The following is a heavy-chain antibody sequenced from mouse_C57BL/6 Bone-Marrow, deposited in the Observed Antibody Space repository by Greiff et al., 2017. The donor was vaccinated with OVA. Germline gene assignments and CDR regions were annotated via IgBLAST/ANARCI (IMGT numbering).Heavy chain of an antibody. J-gene: IGHJ3*01. Sequence: VQLQQPGAELVKPGASVKLSCKASGYTFTSYWMQWVKQRPGQGLEWIGEIDPSDSYTNYNQKFKGKATLTVDTSSSTAYMQLSSLTSEDSAVYYCARSYYDLPWFAYWGQGTLVTVSA. V-gene: IGHV1-50*01. CDR2: IDPSDSYT. CDR3: ARSYYDLPWFAY. D-gene: IGHD2-4*01. CDR1: GYTFTSYW.